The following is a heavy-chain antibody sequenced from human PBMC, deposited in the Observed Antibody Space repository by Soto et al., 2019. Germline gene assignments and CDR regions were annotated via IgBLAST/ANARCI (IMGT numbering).Heavy chain of an antibody. CDR1: GYTFTSYG. CDR3: ARTYPVVVGAATRHWYFDL. V-gene: IGHV1-18*01. D-gene: IGHD2-15*01. CDR2: ISAYNGNT. Sequence: ASVKVSCKASGYTFTSYGISWVRQAPGQGLEWMGWISAYNGNTNYAQKLQGRVTMTTDTSTSTAYMELRSLRSDDTAVYYCARTYPVVVGAATRHWYFDLWGRGTLDIGSS. J-gene: IGHJ2*01.